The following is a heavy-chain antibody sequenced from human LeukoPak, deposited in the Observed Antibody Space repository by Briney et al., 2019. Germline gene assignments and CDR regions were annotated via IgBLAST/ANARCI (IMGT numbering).Heavy chain of an antibody. J-gene: IGHJ4*02. Sequence: EASVKVSCKASGYTFTSYGISWVRQAPGQGLEWMGWISAYNGNTNYAQKLQGRVTMTTDTSTSTAYMELRSLRSDDTAVYYCARDQYSGSYYSFDYWGQGTLVTVSS. CDR2: ISAYNGNT. D-gene: IGHD1-26*01. CDR3: ARDQYSGSYYSFDY. V-gene: IGHV1-18*01. CDR1: GYTFTSYG.